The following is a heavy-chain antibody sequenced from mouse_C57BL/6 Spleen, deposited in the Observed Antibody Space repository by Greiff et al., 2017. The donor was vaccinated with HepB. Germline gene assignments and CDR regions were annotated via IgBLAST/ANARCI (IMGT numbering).Heavy chain of an antibody. CDR1: GFSLTSYG. CDR3: ARNGKFITTVVAPGGYAMDY. J-gene: IGHJ4*01. Sequence: QVQLKQSGPGLVQPSQSLSITCTVSGFSLTSYGVHWVRQSPGKGLEWLGVIWSGGSTDYNAAFISRLSISKDNSKSQVFFKMNSLQADDTAIYYCARNGKFITTVVAPGGYAMDYWGQGTSVTVSS. CDR2: IWSGGST. V-gene: IGHV2-2*01. D-gene: IGHD1-1*01.